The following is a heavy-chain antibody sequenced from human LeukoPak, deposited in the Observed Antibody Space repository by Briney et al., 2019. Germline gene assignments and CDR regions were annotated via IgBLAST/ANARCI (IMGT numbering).Heavy chain of an antibody. CDR3: ARDRGALGS. CDR1: GFTFTNYW. V-gene: IGHV3-74*01. Sequence: PGGSLRLSCAASGFTFTNYWIHWVRQAPGEGLVWVSRINSDGSVTRYADSVKGRFTISRDNAKNTVFLQMNGLKTEDTAVYYCARDRGALGSWGQGTLVTVSS. CDR2: INSDGSVT. J-gene: IGHJ4*02. D-gene: IGHD1-26*01.